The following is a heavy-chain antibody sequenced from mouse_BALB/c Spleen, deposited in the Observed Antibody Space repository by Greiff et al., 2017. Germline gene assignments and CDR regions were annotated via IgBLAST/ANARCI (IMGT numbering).Heavy chain of an antibody. V-gene: IGHV5-9-4*01. CDR1: GFTFSSYA. CDR3: AREDYGNSAWFAY. Sequence: EVKLMESGGGLVKPGGSLKLSCAASGFTFSSYAMSWVRQSPEKRLEWVAEISSGGSYTYYPDTVTGRFTISRDNAKNTLYLEMSSLRSEDTAMYYCAREDYGNSAWFAYWGQGTLVTVSA. J-gene: IGHJ3*01. D-gene: IGHD2-1*01. CDR2: ISSGGSYT.